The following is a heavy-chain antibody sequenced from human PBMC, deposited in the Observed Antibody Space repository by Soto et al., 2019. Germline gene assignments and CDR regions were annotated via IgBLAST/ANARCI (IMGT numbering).Heavy chain of an antibody. D-gene: IGHD5-12*01. CDR1: GFTFTTYG. Sequence: QVELVEWGGGVVQPGRSLRISCAASGFTFTTYGMHWVRQAPGKGLEWVAHIWYDGSNKYDAASVKGRFTISRDNSKGTVFLQMNSLRAEDTAVYSFSRDGYMILMEWGQGTLVTVSS. V-gene: IGHV3-33*01. CDR3: SRDGYMILME. CDR2: IWYDGSNK. J-gene: IGHJ4*02.